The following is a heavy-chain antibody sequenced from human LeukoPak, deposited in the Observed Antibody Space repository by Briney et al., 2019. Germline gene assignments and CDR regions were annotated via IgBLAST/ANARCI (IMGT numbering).Heavy chain of an antibody. CDR1: GGSFSGYY. D-gene: IGHD6-19*01. CDR2: INHSGST. Sequence: SETLSLTCAVYGGSFSGYYWSWIRQPPGKGLEWIGEINHSGSTNYNPSLKSRVTISVDTSKNQFSLKLSSVTAADTAVYYCARGKRYSSGWYGPSGYWGRGTLVTVSS. CDR3: ARGKRYSSGWYGPSGY. V-gene: IGHV4-34*01. J-gene: IGHJ4*02.